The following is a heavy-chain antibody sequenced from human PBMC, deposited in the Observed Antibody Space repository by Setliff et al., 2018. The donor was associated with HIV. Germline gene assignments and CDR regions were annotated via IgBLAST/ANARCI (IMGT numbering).Heavy chain of an antibody. J-gene: IGHJ3*01. V-gene: IGHV1-18*01. D-gene: IGHD3-16*01. CDR3: ARDDGGYNYAEAFDV. CDR1: GYSFTNYG. Sequence: ASVKVSCKTSGYSFTNYGISWVRQAPGQGLEWMGWISAYTGNTNYAQKLQDRVTMTTDTSTSTAYMELRSLRSDDTAVYYCARDDGGYNYAEAFDVWGQGTMVTVSS. CDR2: ISAYTGNT.